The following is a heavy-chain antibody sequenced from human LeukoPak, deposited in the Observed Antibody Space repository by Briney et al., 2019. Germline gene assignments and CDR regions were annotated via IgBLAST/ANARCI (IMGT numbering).Heavy chain of an antibody. CDR3: ARHAPFSSSSDDY. CDR1: GGSFSGYY. CDR2: INHSGST. V-gene: IGHV4-34*01. Sequence: SETLSLTCAVYGGSFSGYYWSWIRQPPGKGLEWIGEINHSGSTYYNPSLKSRVTISVDTSKNQFSLKLSSVTAADTAVYYCARHAPFSSSSDDYWGQGTLVTVSS. J-gene: IGHJ4*02. D-gene: IGHD6-6*01.